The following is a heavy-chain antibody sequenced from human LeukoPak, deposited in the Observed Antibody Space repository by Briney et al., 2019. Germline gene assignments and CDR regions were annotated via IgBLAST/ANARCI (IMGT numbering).Heavy chain of an antibody. V-gene: IGHV3-48*03. D-gene: IGHD3-16*02. J-gene: IGHJ3*02. CDR3: ARALDYVWGSYRYVEAFDI. CDR2: ISSSCSTI. Sequence: GGSLRLSCAASGFTFSSYEMNWVRQAPGKGLEWVSYISSSCSTIYYANSVKGRFTISRDNAKNSLYLQMNSLRAEDTAVYYCARALDYVWGSYRYVEAFDIWGQGTMVTVSS. CDR1: GFTFSSYE.